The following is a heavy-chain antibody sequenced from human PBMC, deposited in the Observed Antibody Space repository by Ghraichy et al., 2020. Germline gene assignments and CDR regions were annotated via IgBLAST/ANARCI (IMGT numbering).Heavy chain of an antibody. J-gene: IGHJ6*02. Sequence: GSLRLSCVGSGFTFSFYNINLVRQSPGKGLEWVSYITSSSRFISYADSVKGRFTISRDNAQNSLYLQMNSLRDEDTAIYYCARASTVVRFYYYDGMDVWGQGTPVTVSS. V-gene: IGHV3-48*02. CDR1: GFTFSFYN. CDR2: ITSSSRFI. D-gene: IGHD4-23*01. CDR3: ARASTVVRFYYYDGMDV.